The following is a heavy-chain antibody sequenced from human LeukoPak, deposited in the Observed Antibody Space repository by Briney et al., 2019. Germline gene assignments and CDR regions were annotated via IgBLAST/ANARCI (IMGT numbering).Heavy chain of an antibody. V-gene: IGHV3-64*01. J-gene: IGHJ6*03. D-gene: IGHD6-6*01. CDR2: IRSDGSDT. CDR1: GFTFRSYA. CDR3: ARAAARPDYFYYYRDV. Sequence: GGSLRLSCAASGFTFRSYAMHWVRQAPGKGLEYVSSIRSDGSDTFYANSVKGRFTISRDNSRNTLYLQMGSLRVEDLAIYYCARAAARPDYFYYYRDVWGKGTTVSVSS.